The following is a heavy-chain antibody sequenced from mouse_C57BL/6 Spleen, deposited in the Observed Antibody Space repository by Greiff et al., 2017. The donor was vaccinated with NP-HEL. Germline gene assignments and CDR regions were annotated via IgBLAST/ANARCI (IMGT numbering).Heavy chain of an antibody. V-gene: IGHV1-82*01. CDR2: IYPGDGDT. Sequence: QVQLQQSGPELVKPGASVKISCKASGYAFSSSWMNWVKQRPGQGLEWIGRIYPGDGDTNYNGKFKGKATLTADKSSSTAYMQLSSLTSEDSAVYFCARSVITTVVAPLDYWGQGTTLTVSS. CDR3: ARSVITTVVAPLDY. J-gene: IGHJ2*01. CDR1: GYAFSSSW. D-gene: IGHD1-1*01.